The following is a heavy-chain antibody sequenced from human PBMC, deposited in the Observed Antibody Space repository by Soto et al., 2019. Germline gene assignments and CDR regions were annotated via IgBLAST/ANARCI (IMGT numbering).Heavy chain of an antibody. CDR1: GFTFSSYW. Sequence: PGGSLRLSCAASGFTFSSYWMHWVRQAPGKGLVWVSRINSDGSSTSYADSVKGRFTISRDNAKNTLYLQMNSLRAEDTAVYYCARGGANTYYDFWSGYYTDYYYYYGMDVWGQGTTVTVSS. CDR2: INSDGSST. V-gene: IGHV3-74*01. D-gene: IGHD3-3*01. J-gene: IGHJ6*02. CDR3: ARGGANTYYDFWSGYYTDYYYYYGMDV.